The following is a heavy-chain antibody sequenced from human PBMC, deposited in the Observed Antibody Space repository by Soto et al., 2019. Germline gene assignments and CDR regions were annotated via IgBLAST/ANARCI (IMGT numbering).Heavy chain of an antibody. Sequence: EVQLVESGGGLVQPGGSLRLSCAASGFTFSSYSMNWVRQAPGKGLEWVSYISSSSSTIYYADSVKGRFTISRDNAKNSLYLQMNSLRAEDTVVYYCARDLSLTSHDAFDIWGQGTMVTVSS. V-gene: IGHV3-48*01. D-gene: IGHD1-1*01. CDR1: GFTFSSYS. CDR3: ARDLSLTSHDAFDI. J-gene: IGHJ3*02. CDR2: ISSSSSTI.